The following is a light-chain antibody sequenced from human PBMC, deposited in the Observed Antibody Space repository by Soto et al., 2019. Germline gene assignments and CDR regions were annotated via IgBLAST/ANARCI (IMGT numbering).Light chain of an antibody. Sequence: EIVLTQSPATLSLSPGERATLSCRASQSVSSHLAWYQQKPGQAPRLLIYDASNRATGIPARFSGSGSGTDFTLTISSLEPEDFAVYYCQQRSNWRSTFGGGTKVDIK. CDR3: QQRSNWRST. J-gene: IGKJ4*01. CDR1: QSVSSH. V-gene: IGKV3-11*01. CDR2: DAS.